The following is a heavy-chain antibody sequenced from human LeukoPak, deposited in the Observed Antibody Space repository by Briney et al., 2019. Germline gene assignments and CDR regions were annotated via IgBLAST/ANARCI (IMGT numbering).Heavy chain of an antibody. CDR1: GFTFSSYA. Sequence: GTSLRLSCAASGFTFSSYAIHWVRQAPGKGLEWVANIKQDGSEKYYVDSVKGRFTISRDNAKNSLYLQMNSLRAEDTAVYYCARDEDYWGQGTLVTVSS. J-gene: IGHJ4*02. CDR3: ARDEDY. V-gene: IGHV3-7*03. CDR2: IKQDGSEK.